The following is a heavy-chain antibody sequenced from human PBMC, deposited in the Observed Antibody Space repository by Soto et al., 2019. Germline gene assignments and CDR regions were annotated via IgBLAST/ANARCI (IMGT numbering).Heavy chain of an antibody. CDR1: GFTFSSYG. D-gene: IGHD4-17*01. CDR2: IWYDGSNK. V-gene: IGHV3-33*01. Sequence: VQLVESGGGVVQPGRSLRLSCAASGFTFSSYGMHWVRQAPGKGLEWVAVIWYDGSNKYYADSVKGRFTISRDNSKNTLYLQMNSLRAEDTAVYYCARESYGDYVDYWGQGTLVTVSS. J-gene: IGHJ4*02. CDR3: ARESYGDYVDY.